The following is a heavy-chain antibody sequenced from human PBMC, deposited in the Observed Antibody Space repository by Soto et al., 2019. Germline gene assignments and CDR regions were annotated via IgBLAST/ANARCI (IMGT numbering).Heavy chain of an antibody. Sequence: GGSLTLSLAASGCTYSTYWRQGVRPAGEKGRAWVSRISCDGSTTSYADSVEGRLTISRDNVKHTIYLQLNNLSPEDTAGHKCPRGDCSGASCYCAGFDPWGPGTLVTVSS. D-gene: IGHD2-15*01. CDR2: ISCDGSTT. V-gene: IGHV3-74*01. J-gene: IGHJ5*02. CDR3: PRGDCSGASCYCAGFDP. CDR1: GCTYSTYW.